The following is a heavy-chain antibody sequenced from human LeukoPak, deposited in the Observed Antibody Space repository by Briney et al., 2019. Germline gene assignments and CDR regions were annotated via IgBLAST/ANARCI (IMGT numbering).Heavy chain of an antibody. CDR3: ARRIVAGATNSHWFDP. J-gene: IGHJ5*02. V-gene: IGHV4-4*09. D-gene: IGHD2-21*01. Sequence: SETLSLTCTVSGGPIDSYYWSWIRLPPGKGLEGIGYIYPSGGTHYNPSLLSRVSMSVDTSKNRFSLKVRSATAADTAVYFCARRIVAGATNSHWFDPWGQGTLVTVSS. CDR1: GGPIDSYY. CDR2: IYPSGGT.